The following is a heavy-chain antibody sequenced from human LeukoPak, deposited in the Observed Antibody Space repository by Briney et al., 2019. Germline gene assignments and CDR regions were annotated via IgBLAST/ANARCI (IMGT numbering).Heavy chain of an antibody. V-gene: IGHV3-30*18. D-gene: IGHD3-16*02. CDR1: GFTFSSYG. J-gene: IGHJ4*02. CDR2: ISYDGSNK. Sequence: GGSLRLSCAASGFTFSSYGMHWVRQAPGKGLEWVAVISYDGSNKYYADSVKGRFTISRDNSKNTLYLQMNSLRAEDTAVYYCAKGGVAFGGVIVTWGGQGTLVTVSS. CDR3: AKGGVAFGGVIVTW.